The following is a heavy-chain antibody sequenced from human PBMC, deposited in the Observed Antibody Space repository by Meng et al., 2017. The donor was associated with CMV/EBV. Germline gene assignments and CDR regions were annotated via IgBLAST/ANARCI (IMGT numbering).Heavy chain of an antibody. Sequence: GGSLRLSCAASGFTFSSYWMSWVRQAPGKGLEWVAVTSYDGSTKHYADSVKGRFTISRDNSKNTVFLQMNSLRPEDTAVYYCARDLCGDSSCSPFGYWGQGALVTVSS. CDR2: TSYDGSTK. J-gene: IGHJ4*02. V-gene: IGHV3-30-3*01. CDR3: ARDLCGDSSCSPFGY. CDR1: GFTFSSYW. D-gene: IGHD2-15*01.